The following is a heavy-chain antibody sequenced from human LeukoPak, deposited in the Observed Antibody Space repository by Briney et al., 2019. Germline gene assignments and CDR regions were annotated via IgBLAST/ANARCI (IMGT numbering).Heavy chain of an antibody. Sequence: GGSLRLSCAASRFTFGSYAMSWVRQAPGKGQEWVSAISGSGGSTYYADSVKGRFTISRDNSRNTLYLQMNSLRAEDTAVYYCAKFLPTHIVVANYYFDYWGQGTLVTVSS. CDR1: RFTFGSYA. CDR3: AKFLPTHIVVANYYFDY. D-gene: IGHD2-21*01. CDR2: ISGSGGST. V-gene: IGHV3-23*01. J-gene: IGHJ4*02.